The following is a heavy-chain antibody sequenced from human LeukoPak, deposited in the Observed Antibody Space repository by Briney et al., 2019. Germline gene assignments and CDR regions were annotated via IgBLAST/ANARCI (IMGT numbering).Heavy chain of an antibody. D-gene: IGHD5-18*01. V-gene: IGHV3-21*04. CDR2: ISSSSSYI. CDR3: AREDTGPFDY. Sequence: GGSLRLSCAASGFTFSSYSMNWVRQAPGKGLEWVSSISSSSSYIYYADSVKGRFTISRDNAKNSLYLQMNSLRAEDTALYHCAREDTGPFDYWGQGTLVTVSS. CDR1: GFTFSSYS. J-gene: IGHJ4*02.